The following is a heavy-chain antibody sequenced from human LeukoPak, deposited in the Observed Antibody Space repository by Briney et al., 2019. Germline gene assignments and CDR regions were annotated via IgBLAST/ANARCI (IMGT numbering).Heavy chain of an antibody. V-gene: IGHV3-23*01. J-gene: IGHJ4*02. D-gene: IGHD6-13*01. CDR1: GFTLSSEA. CDR3: AKKLGFIPQFDY. Sequence: GGSLRLSCEVSGFTLSSEAMTWVRQAPRKGLEWVSSISDSSRTTYYADSVQGRFTISRDNSRNTVYLQMNSLRVEDTAFYYCAKKLGFIPQFDYWSQGTLVAVSS. CDR2: ISDSSRTT.